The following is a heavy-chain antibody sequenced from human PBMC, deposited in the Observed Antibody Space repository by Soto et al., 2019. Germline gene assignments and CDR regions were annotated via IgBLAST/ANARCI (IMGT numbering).Heavy chain of an antibody. CDR3: ARDVPYYDFWSGYYTGLALDY. V-gene: IGHV4-34*01. CDR1: GGSFSGYY. J-gene: IGHJ4*02. Sequence: SETLSLTCAVYGGSFSGYYWSWIRQPPGKGLEWIGEINHSGSTNYNPSLKSRVTVSVDTSKNQFSLKLSSVTAADTAVYYCARDVPYYDFWSGYYTGLALDYWGQGTLVTVSS. CDR2: INHSGST. D-gene: IGHD3-3*01.